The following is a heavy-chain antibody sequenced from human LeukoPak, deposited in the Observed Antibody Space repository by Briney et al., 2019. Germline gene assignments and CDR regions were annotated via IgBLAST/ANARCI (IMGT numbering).Heavy chain of an antibody. J-gene: IGHJ4*02. D-gene: IGHD6-19*01. CDR3: VREQARAGSFDY. CDR1: GFTFSSHS. V-gene: IGHV3-21*01. Sequence: PGGSLRLSCVVSGFTFSSHSVNWVRQAPGKGLEWVLSITTSNYIFYAESVKGRFTISRDNAQNSLYLQMTSLRAEDTAVYYCVREQARAGSFDYWGQGTLVTVSS. CDR2: ITTSNYI.